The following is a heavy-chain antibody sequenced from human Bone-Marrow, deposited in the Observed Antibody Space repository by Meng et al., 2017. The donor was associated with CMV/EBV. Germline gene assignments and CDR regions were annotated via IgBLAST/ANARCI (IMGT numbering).Heavy chain of an antibody. CDR1: GFTFSSYG. CDR3: AKDPHYDFWSGYATL. CDR2: IRYDGSNK. D-gene: IGHD3-3*01. V-gene: IGHV3-30*02. J-gene: IGHJ4*01. Sequence: LSLTCAASGFTFSSYGMHWVRQAPGKGLEWVAFIRYDGSNKYYADSVKGRFTISRDNSKNTLYLQMNSLRAEDTAVYYCAKDPHYDFWSGYATLWGQGTLVTVSS.